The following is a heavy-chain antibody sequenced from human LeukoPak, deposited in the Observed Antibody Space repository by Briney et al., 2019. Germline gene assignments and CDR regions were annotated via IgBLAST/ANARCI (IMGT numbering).Heavy chain of an antibody. Sequence: GGSLRLSCAASGFTFSSNTMNWVRQAPGKGLEWVSSISSGSSYMKYADSVRGRFTISRDNAKNSLYLQMNSLRAEDTAVYYCASEDYYDSSAYYYRNFQHWGQGTLVTVSS. CDR1: GFTFSSNT. J-gene: IGHJ1*01. V-gene: IGHV3-21*01. D-gene: IGHD3-22*01. CDR2: ISSGSSYM. CDR3: ASEDYYDSSAYYYRNFQH.